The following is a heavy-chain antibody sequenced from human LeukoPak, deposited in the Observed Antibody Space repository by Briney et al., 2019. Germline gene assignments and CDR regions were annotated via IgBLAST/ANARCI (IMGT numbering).Heavy chain of an antibody. CDR2: IYYSGST. J-gene: IGHJ5*02. CDR1: GGSSSSYY. V-gene: IGHV4-59*01. D-gene: IGHD3-10*01. CDR3: ARDWLPNYFGSGFDP. Sequence: SETLSLTCTVSGGSSSSYYWSWIRQPPGKGLEWIGYIYYSGSTNYNPSLKSRVTISVDTSKNQFSLKLSSVTAADTAVHYCARDWLPNYFGSGFDPWGQGTLVTVSS.